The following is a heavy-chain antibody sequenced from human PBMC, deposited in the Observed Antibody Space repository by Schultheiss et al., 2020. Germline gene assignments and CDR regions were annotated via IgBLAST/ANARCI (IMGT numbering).Heavy chain of an antibody. Sequence: SETLSLTCTVSGGSISSYYWSWNRQPAGKVLEWIGRIYTSGSTNYNPSLKSRVTMSVDTSKNQFSLKLSSVTAADTAVSYCARALATVTQFDYWGQGTLVTVS. V-gene: IGHV4-4*07. J-gene: IGHJ4*02. CDR1: GGSISSYY. CDR2: IYTSGST. CDR3: ARALATVTQFDY. D-gene: IGHD4-17*01.